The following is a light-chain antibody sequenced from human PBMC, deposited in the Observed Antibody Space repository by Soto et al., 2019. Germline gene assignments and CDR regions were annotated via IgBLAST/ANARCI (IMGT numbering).Light chain of an antibody. CDR1: SSNIGRNY. J-gene: IGLJ1*01. CDR2: GNT. V-gene: IGLV1-47*02. CDR3: AALDDSLRGYV. Sequence: QSVLSQPPSASGTPGQRVTIACSGSSSNIGRNYIYWYQQLPGTAPKLLIYGNTQRPSGVPDRFSGSKSGTSVSLAISGLRSEDEADYYCAALDDSLRGYVFGTGTKLTVL.